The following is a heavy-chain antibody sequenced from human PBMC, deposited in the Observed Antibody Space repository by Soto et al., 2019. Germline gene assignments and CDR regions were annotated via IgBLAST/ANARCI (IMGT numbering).Heavy chain of an antibody. J-gene: IGHJ4*02. Sequence: NPSETLSLTCTVSGGSVSSGSYYWSWIRQPPGKGLEWIGYIYYSGSTNYNPSLKSRVTISVDTSKNQFSLKLSSVTAADTAVYYCAREVYSYGSYYFDYWGQGTLVTVSS. CDR2: IYYSGST. CDR1: GGSVSSGSYY. D-gene: IGHD5-18*01. V-gene: IGHV4-61*01. CDR3: AREVYSYGSYYFDY.